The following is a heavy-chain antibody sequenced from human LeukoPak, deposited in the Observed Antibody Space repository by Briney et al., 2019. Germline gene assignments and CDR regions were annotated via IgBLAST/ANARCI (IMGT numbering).Heavy chain of an antibody. V-gene: IGHV3-48*04. CDR1: GFTFSSYS. CDR2: ISSSSSTI. CDR3: AKDYTYYYDSSGIDY. J-gene: IGHJ4*02. D-gene: IGHD3-22*01. Sequence: GGSLRLSCAASGFTFSSYSMNWVRQAPGKGLEWVSYISSSSSTIYYADSVKGRFTISRDNAKNSLYLQMNSLRAEDTAVYYCAKDYTYYYDSSGIDYWGQGTLVTVSS.